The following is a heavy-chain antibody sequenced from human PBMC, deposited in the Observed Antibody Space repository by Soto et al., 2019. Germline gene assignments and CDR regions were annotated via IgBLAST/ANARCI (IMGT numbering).Heavy chain of an antibody. CDR3: ARDTQRGYSGYFDS. V-gene: IGHV4-31*03. Sequence: QVQLQESGPGLVKPSQTLSLSCTVSGGSLSSGGYYWSWIRQHPGKGLEWIGFIDYSGSTDYNPSLESRVTFSVDTSQNHFSLKLSSVTAADTAVYYCARDTQRGYSGYFDSWGQGTLVTVSS. CDR1: GGSLSSGGYY. D-gene: IGHD5-12*01. J-gene: IGHJ4*02. CDR2: IDYSGST.